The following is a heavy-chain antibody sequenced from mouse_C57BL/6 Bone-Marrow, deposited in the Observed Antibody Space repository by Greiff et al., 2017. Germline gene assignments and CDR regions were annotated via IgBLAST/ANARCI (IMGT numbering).Heavy chain of an antibody. CDR1: GFTFSDYG. D-gene: IGHD2-1*01. Sequence: VQLKESGGGLVKPGGSLKLSCAASGFTFSDYGMHWVRQAPEKGLEWVAYISSGSSTIYYADTVKGRFTISRDNAKNTLFLQMTSLRSEDTAMYYCARRYYGNYEGFAYWGQGTLVTVSA. CDR3: ARRYYGNYEGFAY. V-gene: IGHV5-17*01. CDR2: ISSGSSTI. J-gene: IGHJ3*01.